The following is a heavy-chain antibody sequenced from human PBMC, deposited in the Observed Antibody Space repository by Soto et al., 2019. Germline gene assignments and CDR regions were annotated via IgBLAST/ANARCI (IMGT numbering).Heavy chain of an antibody. CDR2: IYYSGST. J-gene: IGHJ6*03. D-gene: IGHD2-15*01. CDR3: ARSYRRYCSGGSCYSYYYYYMDV. Sequence: QVQLQESGPGLVKPSETLSLTCTVSGGSISSYYWSWIRQPPGKGLEWIGYIYYSGSTNYNPSLKRRVTIPVDTSKNQFSLKLSSVTAADTAVYYCARSYRRYCSGGSCYSYYYYYMDVWGKGTTVTVSS. V-gene: IGHV4-59*01. CDR1: GGSISSYY.